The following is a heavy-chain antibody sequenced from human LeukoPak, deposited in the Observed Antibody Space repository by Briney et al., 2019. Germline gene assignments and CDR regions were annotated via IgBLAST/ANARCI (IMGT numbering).Heavy chain of an antibody. D-gene: IGHD3-10*01. CDR1: GGSISSYY. Sequence: SETLSLTCTVSGGSISSYYWSWIRQPPGKGLEWIGYIYYSGSTNYNPSLKSRVTISVDTSENQFSLKLSSVTAADTAVYYCARVPIRITMVRGVIRRHNWFDPWGQGTLVTVSS. J-gene: IGHJ5*02. CDR3: ARVPIRITMVRGVIRRHNWFDP. V-gene: IGHV4-59*01. CDR2: IYYSGST.